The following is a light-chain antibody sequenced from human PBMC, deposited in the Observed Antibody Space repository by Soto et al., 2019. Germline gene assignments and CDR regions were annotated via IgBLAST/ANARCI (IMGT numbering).Light chain of an antibody. V-gene: IGKV3-15*01. J-gene: IGKJ1*01. CDR3: QQYKNGWT. Sequence: EIVMTQSPATLSVSPGERATLSCRASQCVSSNLAWYQQKPGQAPRLLIYGASTRATGIPARFSGSGSGTEFTLTISSLQSEDFAVYYCQQYKNGWTFGQGTKVEIK. CDR1: QCVSSN. CDR2: GAS.